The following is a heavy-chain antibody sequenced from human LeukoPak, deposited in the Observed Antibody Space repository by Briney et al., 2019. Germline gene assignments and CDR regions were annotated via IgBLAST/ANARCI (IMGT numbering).Heavy chain of an antibody. V-gene: IGHV4-34*01. J-gene: IGHJ4*02. CDR3: ARSNGDYTD. CDR1: GSSISSYH. Sequence: SETLSLTCTVSGSSISSYHWSWIRQPPGKGLEWIGEINHSGSTNYNPSLKSRVTISVDTSKNQFSLKLSSVTAADTAVYYCARSNGDYTDWGQGTLVTVSS. CDR2: INHSGST. D-gene: IGHD4-17*01.